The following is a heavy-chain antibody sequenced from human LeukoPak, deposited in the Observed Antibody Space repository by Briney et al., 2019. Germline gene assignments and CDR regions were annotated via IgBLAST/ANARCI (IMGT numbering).Heavy chain of an antibody. D-gene: IGHD2-2*01. CDR3: ARAPDIVVPRGRYFDL. CDR2: IYYSGST. J-gene: IGHJ2*01. CDR1: GGSISSYY. Sequence: SSETLSLTCTVSGGSISSYYWSWIRQPPGKGPEWIGYIYYSGSTNYNPSLKSRVTISVDTSKNQFSLKLSSVTAADTAVYYCARAPDIVVPRGRYFDLWGRGTLVTVSS. V-gene: IGHV4-59*01.